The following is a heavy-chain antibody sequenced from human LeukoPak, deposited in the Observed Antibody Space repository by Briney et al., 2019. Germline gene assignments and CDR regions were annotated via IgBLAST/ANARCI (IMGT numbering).Heavy chain of an antibody. CDR1: VGTFSSYA. V-gene: IGHV1-69*05. CDR2: IIPIFGTA. CDR3: ATGAPWHYFSYMDV. D-gene: IGHD1-26*01. J-gene: IGHJ6*03. Sequence: SSVNVSCKASVGTFSSYAISWLRQDPGPGLEWIGGIIPIFGTANYAQTCRGRVTITTRESTSTAYMELRSQRCEDTAVYYCATGAPWHYFSYMDVWGKGTTVTVSS.